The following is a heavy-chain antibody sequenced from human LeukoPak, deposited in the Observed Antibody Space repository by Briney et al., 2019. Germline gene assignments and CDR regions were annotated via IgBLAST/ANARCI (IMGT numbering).Heavy chain of an antibody. D-gene: IGHD4-17*01. J-gene: IGHJ4*02. CDR1: GGSISRGYW. CDR2: IHRSGDT. V-gene: IGHV4-4*02. CDR3: ARNGYYSADY. Sequence: PSETLSLTCAVSGGSISRGYWWSWVRQPPGKGLEWIGEIHRSGDTNYNPSLGSRATISVDKFENQFSLKLSSVTAADTAVYYCARNGYYSADYWGQGTLVTVSS.